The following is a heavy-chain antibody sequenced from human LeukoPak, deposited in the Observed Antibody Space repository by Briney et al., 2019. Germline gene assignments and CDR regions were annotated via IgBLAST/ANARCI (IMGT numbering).Heavy chain of an antibody. D-gene: IGHD3-22*01. CDR1: GGSISSYY. J-gene: IGHJ4*02. CDR2: IYYSGST. CDR3: ARNPRGYYYDSSGYYFDY. V-gene: IGHV4-59*01. Sequence: SETLSLTCTVSGGSISSYYWSWIRQPPGKGLEWIGYIYYSGSTNYNPSLKSRVTISVDTSKNQFSLKLSSVTAADTAVYYCARNPRGYYYDSSGYYFDYWGQGTLVTVSS.